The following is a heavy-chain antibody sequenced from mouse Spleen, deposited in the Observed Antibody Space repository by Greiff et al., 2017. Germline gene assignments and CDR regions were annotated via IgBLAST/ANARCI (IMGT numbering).Heavy chain of an antibody. CDR2: ISSGSSTI. CDR3: AGTVATDAMDY. CDR1: GFTFSDYG. V-gene: IGHV5-17*01. Sequence: EVQGVESGGGLVKPGGSLKLSCAASGFTFSDYGMHWVRQAPEQGLEWVAYISSGSSTIYYADTVKGRFTISRDNAKNTLFLQMTSLRSEDTAMYYCAGTVATDAMDYWGQGTSVTVSS. J-gene: IGHJ4*01. D-gene: IGHD1-1*02.